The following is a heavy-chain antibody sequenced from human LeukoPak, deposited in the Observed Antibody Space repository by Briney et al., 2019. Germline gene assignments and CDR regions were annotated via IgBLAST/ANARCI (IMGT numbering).Heavy chain of an antibody. V-gene: IGHV1-2*02. D-gene: IGHD1-26*01. Sequence: ASVKVSCKASGYTFSGHYLHWIRQAPGQGLEWMGWINPYSGVTNYAQNFQGRVNMTRDTSIKKVYMDLSRLIFDDTAVYFCARVSRPMEPFDFWGQGTLVTVSS. J-gene: IGHJ4*02. CDR3: ARVSRPMEPFDF. CDR2: INPYSGVT. CDR1: GYTFSGHY.